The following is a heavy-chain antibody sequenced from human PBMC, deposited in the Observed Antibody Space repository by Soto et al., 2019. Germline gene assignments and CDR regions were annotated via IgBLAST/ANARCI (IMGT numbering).Heavy chain of an antibody. Sequence: QVQLQESGPGLVKPSQTLSLTCTVSGGSISSGGYYWSWIRQHPGKGLEWIGYIYYSGSTYYNPSLKSRVTISVDTSKNQFSLKLSSVTAADTAVYYCARDLKSSSWYVSYGMDVWGQGTTVTVSS. CDR1: GGSISSGGYY. J-gene: IGHJ6*02. CDR2: IYYSGST. D-gene: IGHD6-13*01. V-gene: IGHV4-31*03. CDR3: ARDLKSSSWYVSYGMDV.